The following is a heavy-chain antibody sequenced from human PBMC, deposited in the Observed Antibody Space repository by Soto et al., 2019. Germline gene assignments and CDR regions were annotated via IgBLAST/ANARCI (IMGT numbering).Heavy chain of an antibody. CDR1: CGSFSGYY. CDR2: INHSVIT. Sequence: SETLSLTCAVYCGSFSGYYWSWIRQPPGNGLYCVGGINHSVITKXXPSRNSRXXISVDTSKNHXSLKLXSVTAAYTAVYYCARVGNGYYLDYWAQGTLVTVSS. V-gene: IGHV4-34*01. D-gene: IGHD3-3*01. CDR3: ARVGNGYYLDY. J-gene: IGHJ4*02.